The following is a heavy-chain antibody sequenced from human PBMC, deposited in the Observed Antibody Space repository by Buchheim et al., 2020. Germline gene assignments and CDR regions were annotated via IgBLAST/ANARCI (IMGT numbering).Heavy chain of an antibody. CDR2: ISGSVDNT. D-gene: IGHD6-13*01. Sequence: EVQLLESGGGLVQPGGSLRLSCAASGFTFSSYGMSWVRQAPEKGLEWVSAISGSVDNTYYADSVKGRFTISRDNSRNTLYLQMNSLRAEDTAVYYCAKVGIAAAGPRTIYYYYMDVWGKGTT. CDR3: AKVGIAAAGPRTIYYYYMDV. V-gene: IGHV3-23*01. CDR1: GFTFSSYG. J-gene: IGHJ6*03.